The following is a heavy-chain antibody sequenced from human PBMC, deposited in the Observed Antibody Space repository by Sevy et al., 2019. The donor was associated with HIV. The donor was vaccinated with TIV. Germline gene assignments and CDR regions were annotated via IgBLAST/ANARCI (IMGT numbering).Heavy chain of an antibody. CDR1: GFTFSSYA. V-gene: IGHV3-30-3*01. D-gene: IGHD5-12*01. CDR3: ASWGGYSGL. Sequence: GGSLRLSCAASGFTFSSYAMHWVRQAPGKGLEWVAVISYDGSNKYYADSVKGRFTISRDNSKNTLYLQMNSLRAEDTAVEYWASWGGYSGLWGQGTLVTVSS. CDR2: ISYDGSNK. J-gene: IGHJ4*02.